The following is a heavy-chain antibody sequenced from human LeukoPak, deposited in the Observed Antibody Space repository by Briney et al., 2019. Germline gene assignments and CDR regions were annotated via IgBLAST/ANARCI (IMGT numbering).Heavy chain of an antibody. CDR2: INHSGST. D-gene: IGHD2-2*01. CDR1: GGSFGGYY. Sequence: SETLSLTCAVYGGSFGGYYWSWIRQPPGKGLEWIGEINHSGSTNYNPSLKSRVTISVDTSKNQFSLKLSSVTAADTAVYYCARTRYYCSSTSCYRSHNWFDPWGQGTLVTVSS. V-gene: IGHV4-34*01. J-gene: IGHJ5*02. CDR3: ARTRYYCSSTSCYRSHNWFDP.